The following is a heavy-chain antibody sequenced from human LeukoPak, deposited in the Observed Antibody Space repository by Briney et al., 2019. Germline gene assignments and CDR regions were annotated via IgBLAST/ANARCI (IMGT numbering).Heavy chain of an antibody. CDR3: ARPRDRRNFDY. V-gene: IGHV3-48*03. J-gene: IGHJ4*02. D-gene: IGHD1-14*01. CDR2: ISSSGSTI. CDR1: GFTFSSYE. Sequence: PGGSLRLSCAASGFTFSSYEMNWVRQAPGKGLEWVSYISSSGSTIYYADSVKGRFTISRDNAKNSLYLQMNSLRAEDTAVYYCARPRDRRNFDYWGQGTLVTVSS.